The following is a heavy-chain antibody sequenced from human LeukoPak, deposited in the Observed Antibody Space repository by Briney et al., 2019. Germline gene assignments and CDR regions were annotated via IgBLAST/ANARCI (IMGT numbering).Heavy chain of an antibody. CDR2: IYYSGST. CDR1: GGSISSGDYY. Sequence: SETLSLTCTVSGGSISSGDYYWSWIRQPPGKGLEWIGYIYYSGSTYYNPSLKSRVTISVDTSKNQFSLKLSSVTAADTAVYYCARASYSGSYPSWFDPWGQETLVTVSS. D-gene: IGHD1-26*01. V-gene: IGHV4-30-4*01. J-gene: IGHJ5*02. CDR3: ARASYSGSYPSWFDP.